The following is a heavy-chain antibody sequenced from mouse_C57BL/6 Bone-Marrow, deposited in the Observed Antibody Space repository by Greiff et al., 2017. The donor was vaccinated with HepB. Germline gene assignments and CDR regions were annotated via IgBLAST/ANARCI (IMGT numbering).Heavy chain of an antibody. J-gene: IGHJ1*03. CDR1: GYTFTSYW. D-gene: IGHD1-1*01. Sequence: QVQLQQPGAELVKPGASVKLSCKASGYTFTSYWMQWVKQRPGQGLEWIGEIDPSDSYTNYNQKFKGKATLTVDTSSSTAYMQLSSLTSEDSAVYYCARWYYYGSSYGFDVWGTGTTVTVSS. V-gene: IGHV1-50*01. CDR2: IDPSDSYT. CDR3: ARWYYYGSSYGFDV.